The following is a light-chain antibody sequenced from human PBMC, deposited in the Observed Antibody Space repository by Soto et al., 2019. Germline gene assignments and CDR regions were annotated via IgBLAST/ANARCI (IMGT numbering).Light chain of an antibody. J-gene: IGLJ1*01. V-gene: IGLV2-14*01. CDR1: SSDVGGYKY. CDR2: EVS. Sequence: QSALTQPASVSGSPGQSITIACTGTSSDVGGYKYVSWYQQHPGKALKLMIYEVSNRPSGVSNRFSGSKSGNTASLTISGLQAEDEADYYCSSCSSSSTLVFGTGTKVTV. CDR3: SSCSSSSTLV.